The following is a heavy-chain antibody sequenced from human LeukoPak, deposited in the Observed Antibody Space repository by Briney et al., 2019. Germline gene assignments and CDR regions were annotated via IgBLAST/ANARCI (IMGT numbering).Heavy chain of an antibody. CDR2: IYHSGST. CDR3: ARVRIHLWLTGAFDI. CDR1: GGSINSSNW. J-gene: IGHJ3*02. Sequence: SGTQSLTCAVSGGSINSSNWWTWFRQPPGKGLEWIGEIYHSGSTNFNPSLRSRVTISVDKSKNHFSLRLTSVTAADTAVYYCARVRIHLWLTGAFDIWGQGTMVTVSS. V-gene: IGHV4-4*02. D-gene: IGHD5-18*01.